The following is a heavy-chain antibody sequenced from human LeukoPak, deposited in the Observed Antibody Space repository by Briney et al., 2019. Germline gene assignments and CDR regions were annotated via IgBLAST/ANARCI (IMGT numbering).Heavy chain of an antibody. V-gene: IGHV3-66*01. CDR2: FYSGGST. J-gene: IGHJ4*02. CDR3: ARGGGAYCGDDCYRTFDY. CDR1: GITVSNSY. Sequence: PGGSLRLSCVASGITVSNSYMSWVRQAPGKGLEWVSVFYSGGSTYYADSVKGRFTISRDTSKNTLYLQMNSLRAEDTAVYYCARGGGAYCGDDCYRTFDYWGQGTLVTVSS. D-gene: IGHD2-21*02.